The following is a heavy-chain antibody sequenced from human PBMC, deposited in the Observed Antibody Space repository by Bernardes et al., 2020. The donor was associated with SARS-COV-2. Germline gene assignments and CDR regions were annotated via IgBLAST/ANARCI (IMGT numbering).Heavy chain of an antibody. V-gene: IGHV1-2*02. D-gene: IGHD3-3*02. CDR2: INPNTGGT. CDR1: GYTFTGHN. J-gene: IGHJ4*02. Sequence: ASVQVSCRASGYTFTGHNIHWIRQAPGQGPEWLGLINPNTGGTNYGQNFQGRITLTSDTSISIAYMELSSLRSDDTAMYFCARGRSIDGLDYWGKGSLVTVSS. CDR3: ARGRSIDGLDY.